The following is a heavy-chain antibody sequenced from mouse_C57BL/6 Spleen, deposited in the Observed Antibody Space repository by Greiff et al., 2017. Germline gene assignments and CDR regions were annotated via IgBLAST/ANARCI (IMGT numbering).Heavy chain of an antibody. Sequence: QVQLKQSGPGLVQPSQSLSITCTVSGFSLTSYGVHWVRQSPGKGLEWLGVIWSGGSTDYNAAFISRLSISKDNSKTQVFFKMNSLQADDTAIYYCARPLFGYWGQGTLVTVSA. CDR3: ARPLFGY. CDR2: IWSGGST. D-gene: IGHD6-1*01. J-gene: IGHJ3*01. V-gene: IGHV2-2*01. CDR1: GFSLTSYG.